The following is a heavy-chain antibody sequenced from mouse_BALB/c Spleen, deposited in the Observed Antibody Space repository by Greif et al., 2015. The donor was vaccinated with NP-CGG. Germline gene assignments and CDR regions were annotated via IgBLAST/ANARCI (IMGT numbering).Heavy chain of an antibody. V-gene: IGHV1S127*01. CDR1: GYTFTSYW. CDR3: TRYFDY. Sequence: QVQLQQSGAELVKPGASVKMSCKASGYTFTSYWMHWVKQRPGQGLEWIGVIDPSDSYTSYNQKFKGKATLTVDTSSSTAYMQLSSLTSEYSAVYYCTRYFDYWGQGTTLTVSS. CDR2: IDPSDSYT. J-gene: IGHJ2*01.